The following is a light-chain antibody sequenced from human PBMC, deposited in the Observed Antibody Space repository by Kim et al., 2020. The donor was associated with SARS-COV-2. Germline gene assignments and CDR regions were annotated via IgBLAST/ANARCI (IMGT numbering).Light chain of an antibody. J-gene: IGKJ2*01. Sequence: EIVMTQSPATLSVSPGERATLSCRASQSVTTNLAWYQQKPGQAPRLLIYGASTRATGIPARFSGSGSGTEFILTISSLQSEDFAVYYCQQYNNWPPLYTFGQGTKLEI. CDR1: QSVTTN. V-gene: IGKV3-15*01. CDR2: GAS. CDR3: QQYNNWPPLYT.